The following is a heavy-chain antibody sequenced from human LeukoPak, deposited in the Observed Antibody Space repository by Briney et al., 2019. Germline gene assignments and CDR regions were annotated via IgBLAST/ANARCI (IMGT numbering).Heavy chain of an antibody. CDR1: GYTFTGYY. CDR3: ARDHYYGSGSYSNWLDP. J-gene: IGHJ5*02. V-gene: IGHV1-2*02. Sequence: ASVKVSCKASGYTFTGYYMHWVRQAPGQGLEWMGWINPNSGGTNYAQKFQGRATMTRDTSISTAYMELSRLRSDDTAVYYCARDHYYGSGSYSNWLDPWGQGTLVTVSS. CDR2: INPNSGGT. D-gene: IGHD3-10*01.